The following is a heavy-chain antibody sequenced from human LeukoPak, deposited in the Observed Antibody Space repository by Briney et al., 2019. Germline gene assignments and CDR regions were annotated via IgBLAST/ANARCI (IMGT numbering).Heavy chain of an antibody. V-gene: IGHV3-7*04. D-gene: IGHD2-15*01. J-gene: IGHJ4*02. Sequence: GGSLRLSCAASGFTFSRYWMGWVRQAPAKGLEWVANIKQDGSEKYYVDSVKGRFTISRDNAKNSLYLQMSSLRAEDTAVYYCARDLVAPTPGVMDWGQGTLVTVSS. CDR1: GFTFSRYW. CDR3: ARDLVAPTPGVMD. CDR2: IKQDGSEK.